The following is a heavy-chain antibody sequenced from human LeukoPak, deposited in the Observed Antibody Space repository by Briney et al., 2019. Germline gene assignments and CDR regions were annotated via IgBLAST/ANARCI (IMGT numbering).Heavy chain of an antibody. CDR1: GGTFSSYA. CDR2: TIPIFGTA. V-gene: IGHV1-69*05. CDR3: ARARYSYGRFDY. J-gene: IGHJ4*02. D-gene: IGHD5-18*01. Sequence: SVKVSCKASGGTFSSYAISWVRQAPGQGLEWMGGTIPIFGTANYAQKFQGRVTITRDTSASTAYMELSSLRSEDMAVYYCARARYSYGRFDYWGQGTLVTVSS.